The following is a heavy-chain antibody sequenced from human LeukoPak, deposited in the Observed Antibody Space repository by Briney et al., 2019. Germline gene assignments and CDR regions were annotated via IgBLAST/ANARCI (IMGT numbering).Heavy chain of an antibody. CDR3: ARGLTFRGGWYGAFDF. D-gene: IGHD6-19*01. CDR1: GGSFSGYY. V-gene: IGHV4-34*01. J-gene: IGHJ3*01. CDR2: INHNGST. Sequence: PSETLSLTCAVYGGSFSGYYWSWIRQPPGKGLEWIGEINHNGSTNYNPSLKSRVTVSVDTSKNQFSLKLSSVTAADTAVYYCARGLTFRGGWYGAFDFWGQGTMVTVSS.